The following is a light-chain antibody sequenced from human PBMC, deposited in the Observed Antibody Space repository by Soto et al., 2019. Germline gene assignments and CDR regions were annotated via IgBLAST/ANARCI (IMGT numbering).Light chain of an antibody. CDR1: SSDVGRYNY. CDR3: SSYAGSNNFV. J-gene: IGLJ1*01. Sequence: QSALTQPPSASGSPGQSVTISCTGTSSDVGRYNYVSWYQHHPGKAPKLMIYEVSQRPSGVPDRFSGSKSGNTASLTVSGLQAEDEADYYCSSYAGSNNFVFGSGPKVTVL. CDR2: EVS. V-gene: IGLV2-8*01.